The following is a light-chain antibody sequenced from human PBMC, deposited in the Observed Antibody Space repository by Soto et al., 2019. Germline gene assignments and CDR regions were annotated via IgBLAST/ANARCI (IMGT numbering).Light chain of an antibody. CDR3: QQYGSSTYT. Sequence: EIVLTQSPGSLSLSPRERATLSCRDSQSVSSNHLAWYQQKPGQAPRLLIYGASRRATGIPDRFSGSGSGTAFTLTISRLEPEDFAVYYCQQYGSSTYTFGQGTKVEIK. CDR2: GAS. CDR1: QSVSSNH. V-gene: IGKV3-20*01. J-gene: IGKJ2*01.